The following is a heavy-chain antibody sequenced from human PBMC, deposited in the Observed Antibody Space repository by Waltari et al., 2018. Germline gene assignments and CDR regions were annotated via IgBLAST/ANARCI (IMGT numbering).Heavy chain of an antibody. CDR1: GGSFSGYY. J-gene: IGHJ4*02. CDR2: INHSGST. CDR3: ARGGRYYYDSSGYYYVGFDY. D-gene: IGHD3-22*01. V-gene: IGHV4-34*01. Sequence: QVQLQQWGAGLLKPSETLSLTCAVYGGSFSGYYWSWIRQPPGKGLEWIGEINHSGSTNYNPSLKSRVTISVDTSKNQFSLKLSSVTAADTAVYYCARGGRYYYDSSGYYYVGFDYWGQGTLVTVSS.